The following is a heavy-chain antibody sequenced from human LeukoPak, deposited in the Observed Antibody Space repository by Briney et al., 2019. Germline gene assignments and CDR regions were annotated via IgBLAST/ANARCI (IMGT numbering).Heavy chain of an antibody. CDR1: GGSFSGHY. Sequence: PSETLSLTCAVYGGSFSGHYWSWIRQPPGKGLEWIGEINHSGSTNYNPSLKSRVTISVDTSKNQFSLKLSSVTAADTAVYYCARHGSILPGDPFDYWGQGTLVTVSS. V-gene: IGHV4-34*01. D-gene: IGHD2-21*02. CDR3: ARHGSILPGDPFDY. J-gene: IGHJ4*02. CDR2: INHSGST.